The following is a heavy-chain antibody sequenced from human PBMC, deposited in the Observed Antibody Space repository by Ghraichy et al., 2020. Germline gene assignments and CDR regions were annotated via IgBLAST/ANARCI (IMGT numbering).Heavy chain of an antibody. CDR1: GFSFSNYD. J-gene: IGHJ4*02. D-gene: IGHD6-6*01. CDR2: TSGSGTTM. Sequence: GESLNISCAASGFSFSNYDMNWIRQAPGKGLEWVAFTSGSGTTMFYADSVKGRFTISRDNPSNSLYLQMDSLRDDDTAIYYCASAFRYSSSKFEHWGQGTLVTVSS. V-gene: IGHV3-48*03. CDR3: ASAFRYSSSKFEH.